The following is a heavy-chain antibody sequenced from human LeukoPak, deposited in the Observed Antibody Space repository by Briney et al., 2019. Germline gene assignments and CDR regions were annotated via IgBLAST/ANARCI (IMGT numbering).Heavy chain of an antibody. CDR3: ARASTTVPNLLEY. CDR2: INGDGTST. CDR1: GFTFSTYW. V-gene: IGHV3-74*03. Sequence: GGSLRLACAASGFTFSTYWMHWVRQAPGKGLLWVSRINGDGTSTKYADSGKGRFTISRDNPRHTLDLQMDRLRAEDTAVYYCARASTTVPNLLEYWGQGTLVTVSS. J-gene: IGHJ4*02. D-gene: IGHD4-17*01.